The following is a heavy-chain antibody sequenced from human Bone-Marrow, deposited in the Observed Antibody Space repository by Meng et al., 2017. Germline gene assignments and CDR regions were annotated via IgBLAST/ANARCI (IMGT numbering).Heavy chain of an antibody. V-gene: IGHV4-34*01. D-gene: IGHD1-1*01. Sequence: QVQLQRWGTVLLKPSETLSRTCAVYGGSFSGYSWIWIRQPPGKVLEWIGEINHSGSTNYNPSLKSRVTISVDTSKNQFSLKLSSVTAADTAVYYCARGTRPLLFQHWGQGTLVTVSS. CDR2: INHSGST. CDR3: ARGTRPLLFQH. J-gene: IGHJ1*01. CDR1: GGSFSGYS.